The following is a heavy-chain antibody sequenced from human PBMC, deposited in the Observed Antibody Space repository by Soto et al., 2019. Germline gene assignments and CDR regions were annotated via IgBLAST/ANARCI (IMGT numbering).Heavy chain of an antibody. CDR2: ISGSGGST. V-gene: IGHV3-23*01. D-gene: IGHD5-12*01. CDR1: GFTFSSYA. J-gene: IGHJ4*02. Sequence: GGSLRLSCAASGFTFSSYAMSWVRQAPGKGLEWVSAISGSGGSTYYADSVKGRFTISRDNSKNTLYLQMNSLRAEDRDVYVCAKSTVGTIKCFDYWGQGTLVTVSS. CDR3: AKSTVGTIKCFDY.